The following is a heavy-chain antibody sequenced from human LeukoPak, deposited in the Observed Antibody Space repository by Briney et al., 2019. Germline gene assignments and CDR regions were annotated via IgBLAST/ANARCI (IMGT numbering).Heavy chain of an antibody. Sequence: PGGSLRLSCAASGFTFDDYGTSWVRQAPGKGLEWVSGINWNGGSTGYADSVKGRFTISRDNAKNSLYLQMNSLRAEDTALYHCARGLWELLPFDYWGQGTLVTVSS. CDR1: GFTFDDYG. CDR2: INWNGGST. CDR3: ARGLWELLPFDY. D-gene: IGHD2-15*01. J-gene: IGHJ4*02. V-gene: IGHV3-20*01.